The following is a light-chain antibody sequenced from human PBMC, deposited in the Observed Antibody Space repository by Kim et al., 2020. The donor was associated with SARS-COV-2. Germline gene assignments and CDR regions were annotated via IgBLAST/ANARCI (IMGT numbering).Light chain of an antibody. CDR1: QDISNY. CDR3: QQYDNLPYT. V-gene: IGKV1-33*01. CDR2: DAS. J-gene: IGKJ2*01. Sequence: DIQMTQSPSSLSASVGDRVTITCQASQDISNYLNWYQQKPGKAPKLLIYDASNLETGVPSSFSGSGSGTDFTFTISSLQPEDIATYYCQQYDNLPYTFGHGTKLEI.